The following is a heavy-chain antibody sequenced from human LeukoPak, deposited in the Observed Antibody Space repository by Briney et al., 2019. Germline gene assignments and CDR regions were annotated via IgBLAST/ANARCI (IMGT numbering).Heavy chain of an antibody. D-gene: IGHD6-13*01. V-gene: IGHV3-33*06. CDR1: GFTFSTYG. CDR2: IWFDGSKK. Sequence: PGGSLRLSCAASGFTFSTYGMHWVRQAPGKGLEWVAVIWFDGSKKYYADSVKGRFTISRDNSKNTLYLQMNSLRAEDTAVYYCAKQLTAGGYYFDYWGQGTLVTVSS. J-gene: IGHJ4*02. CDR3: AKQLTAGGYYFDY.